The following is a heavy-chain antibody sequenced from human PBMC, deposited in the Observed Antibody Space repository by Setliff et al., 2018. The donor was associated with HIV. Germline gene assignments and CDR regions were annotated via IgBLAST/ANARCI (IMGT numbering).Heavy chain of an antibody. V-gene: IGHV4-39*07. CDR1: GGSIPSSSYY. CDR3: ARDDSFFLVPAIMRGDGFDV. CDR2: VYYTENT. J-gene: IGHJ3*01. Sequence: LSLTCTVSGGSIPSSSYYWAWIRQCPGQGLEWIGSVYYTENTKYNPSLESRVTMSMDASETQFSLTLNSVTAAETGMYYCARDDSFFLVPAIMRGDGFDVWGQGTMVTVSS. D-gene: IGHD2-2*01.